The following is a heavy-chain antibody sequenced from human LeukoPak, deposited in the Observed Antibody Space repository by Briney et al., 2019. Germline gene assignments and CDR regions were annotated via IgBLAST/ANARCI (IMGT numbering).Heavy chain of an antibody. Sequence: GGSLRLSCAASGFTFSSYAMSWVRQAPGKGLEWVSTITTSGGSTYYADSVKGRFTISRDNSKNTLYLQMNSLRAEDTAVYYCARARSSYGYGDAFDIWGQGTMVTVSS. D-gene: IGHD5-18*01. CDR1: GFTFSSYA. CDR3: ARARSSYGYGDAFDI. V-gene: IGHV3-23*01. CDR2: ITTSGGST. J-gene: IGHJ3*02.